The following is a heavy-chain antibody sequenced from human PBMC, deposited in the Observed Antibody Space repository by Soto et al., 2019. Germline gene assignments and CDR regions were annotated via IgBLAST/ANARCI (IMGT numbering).Heavy chain of an antibody. CDR1: GDTFTSYY. J-gene: IGHJ4*02. CDR2: INPSGGT. V-gene: IGHV1-46*01. CDR3: ARVYCSGGSCYGIDY. Sequence: QVQLVQSGAEVKKPGASVKISCKASGDTFTSYYMHWVRQAPGQGLEWMGIINPSGGTSYAQKVQGRGTMTRDTSTSTVYMELSSLRSEDTAVYYCARVYCSGGSCYGIDYWGQGTLVTVSS. D-gene: IGHD2-15*01.